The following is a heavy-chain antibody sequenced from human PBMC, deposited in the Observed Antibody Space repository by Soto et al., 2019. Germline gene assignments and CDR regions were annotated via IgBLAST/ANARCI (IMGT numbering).Heavy chain of an antibody. CDR3: AKCLNYYDSSGSLSGDY. J-gene: IGHJ4*02. Sequence: GGSLRLSCAASGVTFSSYAMSWVRQAPGKGLECVSAISGSGGSTYYADSVKGRFTISRDNSKNTLYLQMNSLRAEDTAVYYCAKCLNYYDSSGSLSGDYWGQGTLVTVSS. CDR2: ISGSGGST. D-gene: IGHD3-22*01. CDR1: GVTFSSYA. V-gene: IGHV3-23*01.